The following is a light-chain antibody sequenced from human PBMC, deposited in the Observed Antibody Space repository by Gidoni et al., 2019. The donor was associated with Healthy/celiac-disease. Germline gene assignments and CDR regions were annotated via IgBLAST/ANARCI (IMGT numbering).Light chain of an antibody. V-gene: IGKV3-11*01. CDR3: QQRSNWPPGVT. CDR1: QSVSSY. J-gene: IGKJ5*01. Sequence: EIVLTQSPATLSLSPGERATLSCRASQSVSSYLAWYQQKPGQAPRLLIYDASNRATGIPARFSGSGSGTDFTLTISSLEPEDFAVYYCQQRSNWPPGVTFGQXTRLEIK. CDR2: DAS.